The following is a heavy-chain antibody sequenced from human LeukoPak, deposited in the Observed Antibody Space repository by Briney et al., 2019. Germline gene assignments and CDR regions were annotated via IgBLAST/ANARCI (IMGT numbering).Heavy chain of an antibody. CDR2: IYPSGNT. CDR1: GGSLSGYY. CDR3: ARDQIIEGVPVTYNWCDP. D-gene: IGHD2-2*01. Sequence: SETLSLTCTVSGGSLSGYYWSWIRQPAGKALEWIGRIYPSGNTNYSPFLKSRVTMSIDMSKKQFSLNLSSVTAADTAVYYCARDQIIEGVPVTYNWCDPWGHGTLVTVSS. V-gene: IGHV4-4*07. J-gene: IGHJ5*02.